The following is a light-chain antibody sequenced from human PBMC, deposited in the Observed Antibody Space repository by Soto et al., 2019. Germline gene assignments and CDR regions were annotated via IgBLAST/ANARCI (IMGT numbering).Light chain of an antibody. J-gene: IGLJ3*02. CDR1: SSDVGGYDY. CDR2: EVT. V-gene: IGLV2-8*01. Sequence: QSVLTQPPSASGSPGRSVIISCTGTSSDVGGYDYVSWFQQHPGKAPKLIIYEVTKRPSGVPDRFSASKSGNTASLTVSGLQAEDEADYYCSSFVAGNNYWVFGGGTQLTVL. CDR3: SSFVAGNNYWV.